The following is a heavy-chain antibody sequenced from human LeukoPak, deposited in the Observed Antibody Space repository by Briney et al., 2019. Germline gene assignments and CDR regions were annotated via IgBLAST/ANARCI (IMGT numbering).Heavy chain of an antibody. CDR2: INPNSGGT. D-gene: IGHD3-22*01. V-gene: IGHV1-2*02. CDR3: ASHYYDSSGYYPTDY. CDR1: GYTFTSYY. J-gene: IGHJ4*02. Sequence: ASVKVSCKASGYTFTSYYMHWVRQAPGQGLEWMGIINPNSGGTNYAQKFQGRVTMTRDTSISTAYMELSRLRSDDTAVYYCASHYYDSSGYYPTDYWGQGTLVTVSS.